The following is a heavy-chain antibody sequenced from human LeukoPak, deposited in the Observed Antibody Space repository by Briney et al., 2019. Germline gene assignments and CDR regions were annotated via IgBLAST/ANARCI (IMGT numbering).Heavy chain of an antibody. D-gene: IGHD3-16*01. CDR2: IYSGGST. CDR3: ANLLRSGLDY. Sequence: GGSLRLSCAASGFTFSSYAMSWVRQAPGKGLEWVSVIYSGGSTYYADSVKGRFTISRDNSKNTLYLQMNSLRAEDTAVYYCANLLRSGLDYWGQGTLVTVSS. V-gene: IGHV3-23*03. CDR1: GFTFSSYA. J-gene: IGHJ4*02.